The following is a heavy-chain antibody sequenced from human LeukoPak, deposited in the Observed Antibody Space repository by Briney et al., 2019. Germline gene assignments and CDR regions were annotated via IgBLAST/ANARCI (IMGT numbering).Heavy chain of an antibody. Sequence: SSETLSLTCTVSGGSISSSSYYWGWIRQPPGKGLEWIGSIYYSGSTYYNPSLKSRVTISVDTSKNQFSLKLSSVTAADTAVYYCAREGQQLVRRALDYWGQGTLVTVSS. CDR1: GGSISSSSYY. D-gene: IGHD6-13*01. V-gene: IGHV4-39*07. J-gene: IGHJ4*02. CDR2: IYYSGST. CDR3: AREGQQLVRRALDY.